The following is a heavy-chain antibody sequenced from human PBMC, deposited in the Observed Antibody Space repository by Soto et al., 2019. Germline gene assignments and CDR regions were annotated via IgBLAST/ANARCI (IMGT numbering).Heavy chain of an antibody. CDR2: IIPILGIA. J-gene: IGHJ6*02. CDR3: ARSTTNYYYYGMDV. CDR1: GGTFSSYT. V-gene: IGHV1-69*02. Sequence: QVQLVQSGAEVKKPGSSVKVSCKASGGTFSSYTISWVRQAPGQGLEWMGRIIPILGIANYAQKFQGRVTITADKSTSTAYRELSSLRSEDTAVYYCARSTTNYYYYGMDVWGQGTTVTVSS. D-gene: IGHD1-26*01.